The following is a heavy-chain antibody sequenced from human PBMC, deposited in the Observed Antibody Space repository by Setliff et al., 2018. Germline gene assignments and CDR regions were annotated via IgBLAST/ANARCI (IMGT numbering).Heavy chain of an antibody. CDR1: GGSISRSSYN. CDR2: IYYSGST. J-gene: IGHJ6*02. CDR3: ARAAGYSSSWYHYYYGMDV. Sequence: SETLSLTCTVSGGSISRSSYNWGWIRQPPGKGLEWIGSIYYSGSTYYNPSLKSRATISVDTSKNQFSLKLSSVTAADTAVYYCARAAGYSSSWYHYYYGMDVWGQGTTVTVSS. V-gene: IGHV4-39*01. D-gene: IGHD6-13*01.